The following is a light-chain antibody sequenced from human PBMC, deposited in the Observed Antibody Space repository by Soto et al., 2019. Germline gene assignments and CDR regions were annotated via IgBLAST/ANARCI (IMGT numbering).Light chain of an antibody. J-gene: IGLJ2*01. CDR1: SSNIGADFD. V-gene: IGLV1-40*01. Sequence: QTVVTQPPSVSGAPGQRVTISCTGSSSNIGADFDVHWYQQLPGTAPKLLIYGNVYRPSGVPDRFSGSKSDTSASLAITGLQAEDEADYYCQSYDSGPIVIFGGGTKLTVL. CDR2: GNV. CDR3: QSYDSGPIVI.